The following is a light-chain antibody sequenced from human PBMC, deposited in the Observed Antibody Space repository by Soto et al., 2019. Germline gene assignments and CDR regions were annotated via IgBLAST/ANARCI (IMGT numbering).Light chain of an antibody. CDR1: QSLLHSNGYNY. Sequence: DIVMTQSPLSLPVTPGEPASISCRSSQSLLHSNGYNYLDWYLQKPGQSPQLLIYLGSSRASGVPDRFSGSGSGTDFTLKISRVEAEDVGVYYCMQALQTITFGQGTRLEI. J-gene: IGKJ5*01. V-gene: IGKV2-28*01. CDR2: LGS. CDR3: MQALQTIT.